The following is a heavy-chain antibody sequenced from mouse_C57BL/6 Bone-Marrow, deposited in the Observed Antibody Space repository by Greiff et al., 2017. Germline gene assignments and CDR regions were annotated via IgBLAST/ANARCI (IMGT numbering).Heavy chain of an antibody. CDR2: IHNNSGST. Sequence: VKLLQPGAELVKPGASVTLSCKVSGYTFTSYWMHWVKQRPGPGLVWFGVIHNNSGSTNYNETVKSKVTLTVDKSSSTAYMKISRLTTEDTATYYWIYDGDDRGVVGYWGEGTAVT. CDR3: IYDGDDRGVVGY. CDR1: GYTFTSYW. D-gene: IGHD2-3*01. J-gene: IGHJ3*01. V-gene: IGHV1-64*01.